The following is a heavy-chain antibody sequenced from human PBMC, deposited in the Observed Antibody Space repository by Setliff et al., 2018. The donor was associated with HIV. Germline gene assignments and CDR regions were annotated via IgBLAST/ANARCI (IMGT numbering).Heavy chain of an antibody. J-gene: IGHJ4*02. CDR1: GYTFSSFG. V-gene: IGHV1-69*13. D-gene: IGHD3-10*01. CDR2: IIPIFGTA. CDR3: ARDAGAPGRGNPLDY. Sequence: SVKVSCKASGYTFSSFGISWVRQAPGQGLEWMGGIIPIFGTANYAQKFQGRVTITADESTSTAYMELSTLRDDDTAVYYCARDAGAPGRGNPLDYWGQGTLVTVSS.